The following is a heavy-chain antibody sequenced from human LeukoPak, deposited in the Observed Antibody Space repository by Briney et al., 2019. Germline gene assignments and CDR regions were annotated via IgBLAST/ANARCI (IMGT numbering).Heavy chain of an antibody. D-gene: IGHD4-23*01. CDR2: IYYSGST. CDR3: ARAHGGYFDY. V-gene: IGHV4-61*05. Sequence: SETLSLTCTVSGGSISSSSYYWGWIRQPPGKGLEWIGYIYYSGSTNYNPSLKSRVTISVDTSKNQFSLKLSSVTAADTAVYYCARAHGGYFDYWGQGTLVTVSS. CDR1: GGSISSSSYY. J-gene: IGHJ4*02.